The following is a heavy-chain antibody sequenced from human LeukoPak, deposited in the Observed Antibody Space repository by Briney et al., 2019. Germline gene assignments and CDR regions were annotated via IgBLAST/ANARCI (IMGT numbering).Heavy chain of an antibody. Sequence: PSETLSLTCTVSGVSINSHYWSWIRQSPGKGLEWIAYGHYSGTTNYNPSLKSRVTISVDTSKNQFSLKLTSVSAADTAMYYCARHGTGTGYPLDYWDLGTLVTVSS. CDR1: GVSINSHY. J-gene: IGHJ4*02. CDR2: GHYSGTT. V-gene: IGHV4-59*08. CDR3: ARHGTGTGYPLDY. D-gene: IGHD3/OR15-3a*01.